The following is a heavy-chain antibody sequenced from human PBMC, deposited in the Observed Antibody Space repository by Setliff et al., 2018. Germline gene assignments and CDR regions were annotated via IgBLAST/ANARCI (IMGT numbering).Heavy chain of an antibody. D-gene: IGHD3-3*01. CDR2: IYYSGST. J-gene: IGHJ5*02. V-gene: IGHV4-59*01. CDR1: GGSISSYY. CDR3: ARRPLYHYDFWSNWFDP. Sequence: SETLSLTCTVSGGSISSYYWSWIRQPPGKGLEWIGYIYYSGSTNYNPSLKSRVTISVDTSKNQFSLKLSSVTAAETAVYYCARRPLYHYDFWSNWFDPWGQGTLVTVSS.